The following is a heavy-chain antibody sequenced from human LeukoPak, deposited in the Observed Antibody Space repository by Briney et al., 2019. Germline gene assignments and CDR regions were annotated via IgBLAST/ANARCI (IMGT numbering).Heavy chain of an antibody. V-gene: IGHV4-39*01. Sequence: SEALSLTCTVSGGSISSSSYYWGWIRQPPGKGLEWIGSIYYSGSTCYNPSLKSRVTISVDTSKNQFSLKLSSVTAADTAVYYCARLLDGSGRRKGGYFDYWGQGTLVTVSS. CDR1: GGSISSSSYY. CDR3: ARLLDGSGRRKGGYFDY. CDR2: IYYSGST. J-gene: IGHJ4*02. D-gene: IGHD3-10*01.